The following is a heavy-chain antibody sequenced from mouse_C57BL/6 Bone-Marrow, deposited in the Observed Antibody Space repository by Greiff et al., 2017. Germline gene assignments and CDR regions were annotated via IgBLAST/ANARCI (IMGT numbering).Heavy chain of an antibody. D-gene: IGHD6-1*01. CDR3: ARCSYDYAMDY. Sequence: VQLQQSGAELVRPGTSVKMSCKASGYTFTNYWIGWAKQRPGHGLEWIGDIYPGGGYTNYNEKFKGKATLTADKSSSTAYMQFSSLTSEDSAIYYCARCSYDYAMDYWDQGTSVTVSS. CDR2: IYPGGGYT. J-gene: IGHJ4*01. CDR1: GYTFTNYW. V-gene: IGHV1-63*01.